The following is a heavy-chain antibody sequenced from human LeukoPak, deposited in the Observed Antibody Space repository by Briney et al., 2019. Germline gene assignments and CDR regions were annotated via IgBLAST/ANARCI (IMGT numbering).Heavy chain of an antibody. CDR3: ARDPTHDYYDSSGVSFDY. CDR2: ISYDGSNK. CDR1: GFTFDDYA. V-gene: IGHV3-30*04. J-gene: IGHJ4*02. Sequence: GGSLRLSCAASGFTFDDYAMHWVRQAPGKGLEWVAVISYDGSNKYYTDSVKGRFTISRDNSKNTLYLQMNSLRTEDTAVYYCARDPTHDYYDSSGVSFDYWGQGTLVTVSS. D-gene: IGHD3-22*01.